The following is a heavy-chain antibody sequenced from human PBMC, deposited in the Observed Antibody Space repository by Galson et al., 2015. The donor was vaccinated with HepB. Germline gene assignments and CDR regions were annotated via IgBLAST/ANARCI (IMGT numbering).Heavy chain of an antibody. CDR3: ITDPTPARYCSGGSCYYYYYGMDV. J-gene: IGHJ6*02. V-gene: IGHV3-15*01. CDR2: IKSKTDGGTT. CDR1: GFTFSNAW. Sequence: SLRLSCAASGFTFSNAWMSWVRQAPGKGLEWVGRIKSKTDGGTTDYAAPVKGRFTISRDDSKNTLYLQMNSLKTEDTAVYYCITDPTPARYCSGGSCYYYYYGMDVWGQGTTVTVSS. D-gene: IGHD2-15*01.